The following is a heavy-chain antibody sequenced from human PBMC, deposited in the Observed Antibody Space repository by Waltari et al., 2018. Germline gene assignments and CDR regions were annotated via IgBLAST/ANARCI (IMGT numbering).Heavy chain of an antibody. CDR1: GYTFTSYA. J-gene: IGHJ6*02. Sequence: QVQLVQSGAEVKKPGASVKVSCKASGYTFTSYAMHWVRQAPGQRLEWMGWINAGNGNTKYSQKFQGRVTITRDTSASTAYMELSSLRSEDTAVYYCARILQSYYYYYGMDVWGQGTTVTVSS. V-gene: IGHV1-3*01. CDR2: INAGNGNT. D-gene: IGHD1-26*01. CDR3: ARILQSYYYYYGMDV.